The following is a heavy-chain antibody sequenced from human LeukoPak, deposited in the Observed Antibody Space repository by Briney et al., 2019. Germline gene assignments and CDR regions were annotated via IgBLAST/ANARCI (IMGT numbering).Heavy chain of an antibody. CDR3: ARQIGSYGTDDAFDI. CDR2: IYTSGST. D-gene: IGHD5-18*01. Sequence: SETLSLTCTVSGGSISSYYWSWIRQSPGKGLEWIGYIYTSGSTDYNPSLKSRVTISVDTSKNQFSLKLSSVTAADTAVYYCARQIGSYGTDDAFDIWGQGTMVTVSS. CDR1: GGSISSYY. J-gene: IGHJ3*02. V-gene: IGHV4-4*09.